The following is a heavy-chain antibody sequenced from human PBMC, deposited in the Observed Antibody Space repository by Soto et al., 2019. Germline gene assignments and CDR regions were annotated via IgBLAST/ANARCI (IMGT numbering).Heavy chain of an antibody. Sequence: QGQLVQSEAEVKKPGASVKVSCKASGYTFTRYGISWVRQAPGQGLEWMGWISGYNGDTTYAQKFQGRVTMTIDTSTSTAYMELSSLTSDDTAVYYCAKNGQPPYYYYGLDVWGQGTKVTVSS. CDR1: GYTFTRYG. CDR2: ISGYNGDT. V-gene: IGHV1-18*01. D-gene: IGHD2-8*01. CDR3: AKNGQPPYYYYGLDV. J-gene: IGHJ6*02.